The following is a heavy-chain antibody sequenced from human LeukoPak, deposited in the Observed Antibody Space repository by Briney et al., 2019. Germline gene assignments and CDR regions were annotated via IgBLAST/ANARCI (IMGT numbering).Heavy chain of an antibody. CDR1: GGSISSGGYY. Sequence: TLSLTCTVSGGSISSGGYYWSWIRQHPGKGLEWIGYIYYSGSTYYNPSLKSRVTISVDTSKNQFSLKLSSVTAADTAVYYCASGSSSSGRFDYWGQGTLVTVSS. CDR2: IYYSGST. J-gene: IGHJ4*02. V-gene: IGHV4-31*03. D-gene: IGHD6-6*01. CDR3: ASGSSSSGRFDY.